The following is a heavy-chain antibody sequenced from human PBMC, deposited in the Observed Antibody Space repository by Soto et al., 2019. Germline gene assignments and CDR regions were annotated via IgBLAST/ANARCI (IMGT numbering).Heavy chain of an antibody. J-gene: IGHJ6*03. CDR3: SREGGRGDTLDV. D-gene: IGHD2-21*02. Sequence: SETLSLTCTVSGDSISSDYYHWTWIRQSPGKGLEWIGYIHHSGSILYNPSLKSRVTISVDTSKNQFSLHLTSVTAADTAVYFCSREGGRGDTLDVRGKATTGTLSS. V-gene: IGHV4-30-4*08. CDR2: IHHSGSI. CDR1: GDSISSDYYH.